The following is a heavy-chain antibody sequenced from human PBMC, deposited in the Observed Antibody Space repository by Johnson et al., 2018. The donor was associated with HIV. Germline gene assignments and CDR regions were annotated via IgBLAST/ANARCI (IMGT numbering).Heavy chain of an antibody. J-gene: IGHJ3*02. V-gene: IGHV3-30*18. CDR3: AKDRKWVGARAGDAFDI. D-gene: IGHD2-15*01. CDR2: ISYDGSNK. CDR1: GFTFSSYG. Sequence: QVQLVESGGGVVQPGRSLRLSCAASGFTFSSYGMHWVRQAPGKGLEWVAVISYDGSNKYYVDSVKGRFTISRDKSKNTLYLQMNSLRAEDTAVYYCAKDRKWVGARAGDAFDIWGQGTMVTVSS.